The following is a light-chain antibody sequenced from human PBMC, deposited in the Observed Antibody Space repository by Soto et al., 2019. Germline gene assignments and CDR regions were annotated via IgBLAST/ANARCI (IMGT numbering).Light chain of an antibody. CDR3: SSYRRGSTYV. Sequence: QSALTQPASVSGSPGQSITVSCTGTSSDVGGYNYVSWYQQHPGKAPRLMIYDVTNRPSGVSDRFSGSKSGTTASLTISGLQAEDEADYYCSSYRRGSTYVFGTGTKVTVL. CDR2: DVT. J-gene: IGLJ1*01. CDR1: SSDVGGYNY. V-gene: IGLV2-14*03.